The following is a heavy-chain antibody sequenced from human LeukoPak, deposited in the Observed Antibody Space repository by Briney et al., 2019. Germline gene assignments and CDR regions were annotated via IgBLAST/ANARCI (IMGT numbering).Heavy chain of an antibody. J-gene: IGHJ3*02. Sequence: SVKVSCKASGGTFSSYTISWVRQAPGQGLEWMGRIIPILGIANYAQEFQGRVTITADKSTSTAYMELSSLRSEDTAVYYCARCIAAAGFAFDIWGQGTMVTVSS. CDR2: IIPILGIA. CDR1: GGTFSSYT. CDR3: ARCIAAAGFAFDI. V-gene: IGHV1-69*02. D-gene: IGHD6-13*01.